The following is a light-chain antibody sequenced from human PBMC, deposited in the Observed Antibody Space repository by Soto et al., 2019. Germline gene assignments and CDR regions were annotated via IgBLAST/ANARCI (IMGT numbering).Light chain of an antibody. CDR1: QSVSSSY. V-gene: IGKV3-20*01. CDR3: QQYGSSSWT. J-gene: IGKJ1*01. Sequence: EIVLTQSPGTLSLSPGERATLSRRASQSVSSSYLAWYQQKPGQAPTPLIYGASSRATGIPDRFSGSGSGTDFTLTISRLEPEDFAVYYCQQYGSSSWTFGQGTKVDIK. CDR2: GAS.